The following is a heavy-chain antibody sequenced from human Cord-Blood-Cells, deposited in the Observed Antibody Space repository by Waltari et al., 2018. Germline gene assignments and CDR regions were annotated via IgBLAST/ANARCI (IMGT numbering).Heavy chain of an antibody. D-gene: IGHD3-9*01. CDR1: GFTFDDYA. V-gene: IGHV3-9*01. CDR3: AKYLRDWLLYGFDY. J-gene: IGHJ4*02. CDR2: ISWNSGSI. Sequence: EVQLVESGGGLVQPGRSLRLSCAASGFTFDDYAMHWVRQAPGQGLEWVSGISWNSGSIGYADSVKGRFTIPRDKAKNSQYRQMNSLRTVDTALYYCAKYLRDWLLYGFDYWGQGTLVTVSS.